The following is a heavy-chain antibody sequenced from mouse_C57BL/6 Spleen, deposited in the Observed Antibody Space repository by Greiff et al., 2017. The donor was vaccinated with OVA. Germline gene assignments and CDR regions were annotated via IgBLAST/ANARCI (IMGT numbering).Heavy chain of an antibody. V-gene: IGHV1-64*01. CDR2: IHPNSGST. Sequence: VQLQQPGAELVKPGASVKLSCKASGYTFTSYWMHWVKQRPGQGLEWIGMIHPNSGSTNYNEKFKSKATLTVDKSSSTAYMQLSSLTSEDAAVYYCARATGTYWVAYWGQGTLVTVSA. J-gene: IGHJ3*01. CDR3: ARATGTYWVAY. D-gene: IGHD4-1*02. CDR1: GYTFTSYW.